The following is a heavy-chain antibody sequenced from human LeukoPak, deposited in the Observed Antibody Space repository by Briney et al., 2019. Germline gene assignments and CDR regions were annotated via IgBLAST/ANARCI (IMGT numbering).Heavy chain of an antibody. CDR3: ARVGKNGWDFDH. V-gene: IGHV3-30*04. CDR2: ISYDGSNK. D-gene: IGHD6-19*01. Sequence: PGRSLRLSCAASGFTFSSYAMHWVRQAPGKGLEWVAVISYDGSNKYYADSVKGRFTISRDNTKISLHLQMYSLRAEDTAVYYCARVGKNGWDFDHWGQGTLVTVSS. CDR1: GFTFSSYA. J-gene: IGHJ4*02.